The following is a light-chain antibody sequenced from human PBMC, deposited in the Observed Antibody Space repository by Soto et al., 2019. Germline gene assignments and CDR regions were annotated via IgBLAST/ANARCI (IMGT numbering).Light chain of an antibody. CDR3: QQYGSSMYT. Sequence: ETVLTQSPGTLSLSPGERATLSCRASQSVSSSYLAWYQQKPGQAPRLLIYGTSSRATGIPDRFSGSGSGTYFTLTISRLEAEEFAVYYCQQYGSSMYTFGQGTKLEIK. J-gene: IGKJ2*01. CDR1: QSVSSSY. CDR2: GTS. V-gene: IGKV3-20*01.